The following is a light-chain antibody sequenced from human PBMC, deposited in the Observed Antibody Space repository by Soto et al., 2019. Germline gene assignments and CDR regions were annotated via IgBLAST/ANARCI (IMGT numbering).Light chain of an antibody. CDR1: SGDVGGYSY. J-gene: IGLJ2*01. CDR3: SSYTSSSTLT. V-gene: IGLV2-14*01. CDR2: DVS. Sequence: QSALTQPASLSGSPGQSITISCAGTSGDVGGYSYVSWYQQHPGKAPKLMIYDVSNRPSGVSNRFSGSKSGNTASLTISGLKPEDEADYYCSSYTSSSTLTFGGGTKLTVL.